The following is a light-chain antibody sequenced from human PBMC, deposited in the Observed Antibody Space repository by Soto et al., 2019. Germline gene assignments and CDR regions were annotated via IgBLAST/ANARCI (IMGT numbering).Light chain of an antibody. J-gene: IGKJ2*01. CDR1: QSLVSGNGNTY. CDR2: KIS. V-gene: IGKV2-24*01. Sequence: DVVMTQSPLSSLVALGQPASISCRSSQSLVSGNGNTYLSWLQVRPGQPPRLLIYKISRRFSGVRDTXSGSGAGTDFTLKINKVEAEDVGLYYCMQATHLPFTFGQGTRLEIK. CDR3: MQATHLPFT.